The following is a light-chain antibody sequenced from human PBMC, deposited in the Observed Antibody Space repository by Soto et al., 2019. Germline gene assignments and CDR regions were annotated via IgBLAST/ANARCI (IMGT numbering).Light chain of an antibody. CDR1: SSDVGKYNY. J-gene: IGLJ3*02. CDR3: SSFTTSNTWV. Sequence: QSALTQPASVSGSPGQSIAISCTGTSSDVGKYNYVSWYQQYPGTAPKLIIYEVSNRPSGVSNRFSGSKSGNTASLTISGLQPEAEADYYCSSFTTSNTWVFGGGTKLTVL. CDR2: EVS. V-gene: IGLV2-14*01.